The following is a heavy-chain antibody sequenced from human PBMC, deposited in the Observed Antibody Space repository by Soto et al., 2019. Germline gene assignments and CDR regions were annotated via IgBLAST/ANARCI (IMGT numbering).Heavy chain of an antibody. CDR3: AGSTVTDNWFDP. CDR2: INHSGST. D-gene: IGHD4-17*01. J-gene: IGHJ5*02. Sequence: SETLSLTCAVYGGSFSGFYWSWIRQPPGKGLEWIGEINHSGSTNYNPSLKSRVTISVDTSKNQFSLKLSSVTAADTAVYYCAGSTVTDNWFDPWGQGTLVTVSS. CDR1: GGSFSGFY. V-gene: IGHV4-34*01.